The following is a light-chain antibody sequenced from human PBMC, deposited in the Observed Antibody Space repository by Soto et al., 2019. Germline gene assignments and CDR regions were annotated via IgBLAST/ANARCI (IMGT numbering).Light chain of an antibody. J-gene: IGKJ2*01. V-gene: IGKV3-15*01. CDR1: QSISRS. CDR2: DAS. Sequence: DIVLTQSPAILSVSHGERATLSCGASQSISRSLAWYQQKPGQAPRLLISDASTRATGIPARFSGSGSGTEFTLTISSLQSEDFALYYCHQFNSWPPGTFGQGTMVDIK. CDR3: HQFNSWPPGT.